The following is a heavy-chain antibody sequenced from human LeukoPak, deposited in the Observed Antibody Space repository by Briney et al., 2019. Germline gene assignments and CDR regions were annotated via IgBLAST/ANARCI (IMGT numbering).Heavy chain of an antibody. CDR2: MNPNSGNT. CDR1: GYTFTSYD. J-gene: IGHJ5*02. D-gene: IGHD5-18*01. CDR3: ARLREDTAVKPNWFDP. V-gene: IGHV1-8*01. Sequence: GASVKVSCKASGYTFTSYDINWVRQATGQGLEWMGWMNPNSGNTGYAQKFQGRVTMTRNTSISTAYMELSSLRSEDTAVYYCARLREDTAVKPNWFDPWGQGTLVTVSS.